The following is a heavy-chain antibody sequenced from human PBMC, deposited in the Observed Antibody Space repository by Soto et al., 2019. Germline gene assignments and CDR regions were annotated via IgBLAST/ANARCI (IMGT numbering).Heavy chain of an antibody. V-gene: IGHV4-30-4*01. CDR3: ARKTVLTALDY. J-gene: IGHJ4*02. D-gene: IGHD2-21*02. CDR1: GGSISSGDYY. CDR2: IYYSGST. Sequence: QVHLQESGPGLVKPSQTLSLTCTVSGGSISSGDYYWSWIRQPPGKGLEWIGYIYYSGSTNYNPSLKCRVTISVDKSKNQFSLKLSSVTAADTAVYYCARKTVLTALDYWGQGTLVTVSS.